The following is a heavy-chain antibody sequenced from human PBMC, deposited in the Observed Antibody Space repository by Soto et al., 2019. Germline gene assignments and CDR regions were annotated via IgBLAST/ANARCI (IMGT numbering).Heavy chain of an antibody. CDR3: ARDGVAYCGGDCYS. J-gene: IGHJ5*02. Sequence: TLSLTGTVSGGSVSSGDYYWSWFLQPPGKGLEWIGYIYYSGSTYYKPSLKSRVTMSLDTSKNQFSLKLSSVTAADTAVYYCARDGVAYCGGDCYSWGQGTLVTVSS. CDR1: GGSVSSGDYY. V-gene: IGHV4-30-4*01. D-gene: IGHD2-21*02. CDR2: IYYSGST.